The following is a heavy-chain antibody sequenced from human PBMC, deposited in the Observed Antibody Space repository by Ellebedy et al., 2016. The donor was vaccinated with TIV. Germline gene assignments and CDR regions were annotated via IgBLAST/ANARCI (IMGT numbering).Heavy chain of an antibody. J-gene: IGHJ4*02. V-gene: IGHV3-23*01. CDR1: GFPFSDYL. CDR3: AKDRTTRSSWSKFDS. D-gene: IGHD6-13*01. CDR2: ISAGGGST. Sequence: GGSLRLSCAASGFPFSDYLMSWVRQRPGKGLEWVSDISAGGGSTYYAESVKGRFTISRDNSKDTLFLEMKSLRPDDAALYFCAKDRTTRSSWSKFDSWGLGTLVTVSS.